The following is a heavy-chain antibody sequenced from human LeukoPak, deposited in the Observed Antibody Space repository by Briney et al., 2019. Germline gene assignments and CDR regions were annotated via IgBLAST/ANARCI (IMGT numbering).Heavy chain of an antibody. CDR1: GFTFSDYY. CDR3: AKDSYCSSTSCYAEGNWFDP. D-gene: IGHD2-2*01. V-gene: IGHV3-11*01. CDR2: ISSSGSTT. Sequence: GGSLRLSCAASGFTFSDYYMSWIRQAPGKGLEWVSYISSSGSTTYYADSVKGRFTISRDNSKNTLYLQMNSLRAEGTAVYYCAKDSYCSSTSCYAEGNWFDPWGQGTLVTVSS. J-gene: IGHJ5*02.